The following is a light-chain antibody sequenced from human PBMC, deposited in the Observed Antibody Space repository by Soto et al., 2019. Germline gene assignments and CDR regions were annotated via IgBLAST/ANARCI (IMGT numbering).Light chain of an antibody. CDR2: DAS. V-gene: IGKV3-20*01. J-gene: IGKJ1*01. Sequence: EIVLTQSPGTLSFSPGERGTLSCRASQTVSSNFLAWYQQKPGQAPRLLIFDASTRATGIPDRFTGSGSGKDFTLTISRLEPEDFAVYYCQFYGDPSKTFGQGSKVDIX. CDR1: QTVSSNF. CDR3: QFYGDPSKT.